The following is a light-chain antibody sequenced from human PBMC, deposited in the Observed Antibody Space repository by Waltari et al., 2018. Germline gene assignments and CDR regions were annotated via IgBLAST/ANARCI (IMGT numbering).Light chain of an antibody. Sequence: EIVLTQYPGTLSLSPGESTTLLCRAIQSVSSNSLAWYQQRPGQAPRLRIYGASSRATGIPDMFSGSGSGTDFTLTISRLEPEDFALYYCQQYGTAPRTFGQGTKVEVK. V-gene: IGKV3-20*01. CDR3: QQYGTAPRT. CDR2: GAS. CDR1: QSVSSNS. J-gene: IGKJ1*01.